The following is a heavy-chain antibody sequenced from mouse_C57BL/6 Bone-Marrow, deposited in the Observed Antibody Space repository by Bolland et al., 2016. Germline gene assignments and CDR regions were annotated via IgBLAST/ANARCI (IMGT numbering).Heavy chain of an antibody. Sequence: GSTNYNEKFKGKATFTADTSSNTAYMQLSSLTTEDSAIYYCATDSPWFSYWGQGTLV. V-gene: IGHV1-9*01. CDR2: GST. J-gene: IGHJ3*01. D-gene: IGHD2-4*01. CDR3: ATDSPWFSY.